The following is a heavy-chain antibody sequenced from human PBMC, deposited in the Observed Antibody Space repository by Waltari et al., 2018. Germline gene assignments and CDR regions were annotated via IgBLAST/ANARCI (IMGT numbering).Heavy chain of an antibody. CDR3: ASLYSSGWYDY. J-gene: IGHJ4*02. V-gene: IGHV3-7*01. CDR1: GFPFSSYW. CDR2: IKQDGSEK. Sequence: EVQLVESGGGLVQPGGSLGLSCSASGFPFSSYWMRWVRQAPGKGVEWVANIKQDGSEKYYVDSVKGRFTISRDNAKNSLYLQMNSLRAEDTAVYYCASLYSSGWYDYWGQGTLVTVSS. D-gene: IGHD6-19*01.